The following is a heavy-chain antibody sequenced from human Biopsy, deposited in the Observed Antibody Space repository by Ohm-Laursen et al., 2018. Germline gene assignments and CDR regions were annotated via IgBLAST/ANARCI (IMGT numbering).Heavy chain of an antibody. CDR3: ARHAPSYSGSYWRYFDL. CDR1: GGSISSYY. J-gene: IGHJ2*01. Sequence: SDTLSLTCTVSGGSISSYYWSWIRQPPGKGLEWIGYIYYTGSTNYNPSFKSRVTISVDTSMNPLSLRLASVTAADTAVYYCARHAPSYSGSYWRYFDLWGRGTLVTVSS. CDR2: IYYTGST. D-gene: IGHD1-26*01. V-gene: IGHV4-59*08.